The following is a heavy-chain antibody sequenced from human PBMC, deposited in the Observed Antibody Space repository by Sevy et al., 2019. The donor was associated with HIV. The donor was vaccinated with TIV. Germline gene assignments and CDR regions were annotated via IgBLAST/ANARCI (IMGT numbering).Heavy chain of an antibody. V-gene: IGHV1-24*01. CDR1: GYTLSKLS. CDR3: ATVVLRYCSGASCYQGDWFDP. Sequence: ASVNVSCKVSGYTLSKLSIHWVRQAPGKGLEWMGDSDPQHGETIYAQRFQGRVTMTEDTSTDTAYMELSSLTSEDTAVYYCATVVLRYCSGASCYQGDWFDPWGQGTLVTVSS. CDR2: SDPQHGET. D-gene: IGHD2-15*01. J-gene: IGHJ5*02.